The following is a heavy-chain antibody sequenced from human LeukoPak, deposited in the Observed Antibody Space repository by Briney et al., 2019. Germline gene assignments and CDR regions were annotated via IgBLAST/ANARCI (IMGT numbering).Heavy chain of an antibody. Sequence: GGSLRLSCAASGFTFSSYAMSWVRQAPGKGLEWVSAISGSGGSTYYADSVKGRFTISRDNSKNTLYLQMNSLRAEDTAVYYCAKVGADGSTRVLYYFDYWGQGTLVTVSS. D-gene: IGHD2-2*01. CDR3: AKVGADGSTRVLYYFDY. J-gene: IGHJ4*02. V-gene: IGHV3-23*01. CDR1: GFTFSSYA. CDR2: ISGSGGST.